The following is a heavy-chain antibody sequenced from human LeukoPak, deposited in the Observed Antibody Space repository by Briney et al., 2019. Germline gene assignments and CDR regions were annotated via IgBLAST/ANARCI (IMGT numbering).Heavy chain of an antibody. J-gene: IGHJ4*02. Sequence: KPSETLSLTCTVSGGSISSSSYYWGWIRQPPGKGLEWIGSIYYSGSTYYNPSLKSRVTISVDTSKNQFSLKLSSVTAADTAVYYCARVHSSSWYNYYFDYWGQGTLVTVSS. CDR1: GGSISSSSYY. CDR2: IYYSGST. V-gene: IGHV4-39*01. D-gene: IGHD6-13*01. CDR3: ARVHSSSWYNYYFDY.